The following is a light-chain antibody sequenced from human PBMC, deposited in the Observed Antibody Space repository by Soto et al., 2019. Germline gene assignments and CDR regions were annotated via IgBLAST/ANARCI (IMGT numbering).Light chain of an antibody. V-gene: IGKV3-11*01. CDR2: DAS. CDR1: QSVSTS. CDR3: QQRSIWPLT. Sequence: EIVLTQSPATLSLSPGERATLSCRASQSVSTSLAWYQHKPGQAPRLLIYDASHRATGIQARFIGSGSGTDFTLTIGSLEPEGFVVYYCQQRSIWPLTFGGGTKVEIK. J-gene: IGKJ4*01.